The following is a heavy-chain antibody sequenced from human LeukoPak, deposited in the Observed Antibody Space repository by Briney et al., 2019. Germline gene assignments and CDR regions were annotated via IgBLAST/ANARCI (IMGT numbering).Heavy chain of an antibody. D-gene: IGHD3-22*01. J-gene: IGHJ3*02. CDR1: GGSISSSSYY. CDR3: ARVGGITMIVVLITDAFDI. V-gene: IGHV4-39*07. Sequence: PSETLSLTCTVSGGSISSSSYYWGWIRQPPGKGLEWIGSIYYSGSTYYNPSLKSRVTISVDTSKNQFSLKLRSVSAADTAVYYCARVGGITMIVVLITDAFDIWGQGTMVTVSS. CDR2: IYYSGST.